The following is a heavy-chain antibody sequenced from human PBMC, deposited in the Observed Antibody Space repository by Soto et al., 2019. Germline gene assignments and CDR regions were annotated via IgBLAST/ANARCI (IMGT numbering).Heavy chain of an antibody. V-gene: IGHV3-64*01. CDR2: INTNGGTT. Sequence: EVQLVESGGGLVQPGGSLRLSCAASGFTFSSYAMHWVRQAPGKGLEYVSVINTNGGTTYYANSVKGRFTISRDNSKNTLYLHMGSLRAEDMAVYYCARGSNGYHFDYWGQGTLVTVSS. CDR1: GFTFSSYA. J-gene: IGHJ4*02. D-gene: IGHD5-12*01. CDR3: ARGSNGYHFDY.